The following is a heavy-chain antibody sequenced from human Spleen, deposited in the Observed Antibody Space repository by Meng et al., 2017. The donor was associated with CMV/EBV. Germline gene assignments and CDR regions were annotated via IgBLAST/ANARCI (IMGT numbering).Heavy chain of an antibody. CDR1: GFTVSANY. CDR2: IYSGGTT. V-gene: IGHV3-66*01. Sequence: GGSLRLSCAASGFTVSANYMSWVRQAPGKGLEWVSVIYSGGTTYYADFVKGRFTISRDNAKKSLYLQMNSLRAEDTAVYFCARWVDYDFWSGNSYYFDYWGRGTLVTVSS. D-gene: IGHD3-3*01. CDR3: ARWVDYDFWSGNSYYFDY. J-gene: IGHJ4*02.